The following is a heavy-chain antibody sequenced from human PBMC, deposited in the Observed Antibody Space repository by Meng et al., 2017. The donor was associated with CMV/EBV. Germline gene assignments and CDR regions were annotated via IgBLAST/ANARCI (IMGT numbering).Heavy chain of an antibody. CDR2: IYWNDDK. V-gene: IGHV2-5*01. CDR1: GFPLSTSGVG. D-gene: IGHD3-9*01. J-gene: IGHJ5*02. CDR3: AHRITISPVFDP. Sequence: SGPTLVKPTQTLTLTCTFSGFPLSTSGVGVGWIRQPPGKALEWLALIYWNDDKRYSPSLKSRLTITKDTSKNQVVLTMTNMDPVDTATYYCAHRITISPVFDPWGQGTLVTVSS.